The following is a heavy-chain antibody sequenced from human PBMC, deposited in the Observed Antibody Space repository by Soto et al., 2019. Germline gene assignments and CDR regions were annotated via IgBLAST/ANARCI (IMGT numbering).Heavy chain of an antibody. D-gene: IGHD6-13*01. V-gene: IGHV3-23*01. J-gene: IGHJ6*02. CDR3: AKDGTAAGIHFYGMDA. Sequence: SGGSLRLSCEVSGFSLTSYGMSRVRHPPDKGLEWVSTIGGVGDTFYADSVKGRFTISRDISKNTLFLQMNSLRAEDTALYFCAKDGTAAGIHFYGMDAWGQGTTVTVSS. CDR2: IGGVGDT. CDR1: GFSLTSYG.